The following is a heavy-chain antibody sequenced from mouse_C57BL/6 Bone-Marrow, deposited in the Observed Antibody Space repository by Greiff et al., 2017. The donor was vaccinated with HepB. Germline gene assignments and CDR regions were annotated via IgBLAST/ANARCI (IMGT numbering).Heavy chain of an antibody. J-gene: IGHJ3*01. CDR2: IDPETGGT. CDR1: GYTFTDYE. CDR3: TIYDYSWFAY. V-gene: IGHV1-15*01. Sequence: VKLQESGAELVRPGASVTLSCKASGYTFTDYEMHWVKQTPVHGLEWIGAIDPETGGTAYNQKFKGKAILTADKSSSTAYMELRSLTSEDSAVYYCTIYDYSWFAYWGQGTLVTVSA. D-gene: IGHD2-4*01.